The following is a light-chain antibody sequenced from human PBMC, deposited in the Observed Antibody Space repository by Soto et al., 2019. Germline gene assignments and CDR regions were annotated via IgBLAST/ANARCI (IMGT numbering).Light chain of an antibody. Sequence: EIVLTQSPGTLSLSPGERATLSCRASQSVSSSYLVWYQQKPGLAPRLLIYGASSRATGIPGRFSGSGSGTDFTLTISRLEPEDFAVYYCQQYGSSPWTFGQGTKVEIK. CDR2: GAS. V-gene: IGKV3-20*01. CDR1: QSVSSSY. J-gene: IGKJ1*01. CDR3: QQYGSSPWT.